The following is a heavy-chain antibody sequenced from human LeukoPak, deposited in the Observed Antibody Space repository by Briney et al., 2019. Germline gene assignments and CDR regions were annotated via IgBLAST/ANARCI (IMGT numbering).Heavy chain of an antibody. V-gene: IGHV3-21*06. CDR3: ARGTAGTCFD. D-gene: IGHD6-13*01. Sequence: GGSLRLSCVASEFTFSSYNMNWVRQAPGKGLEWVSSISSSSSYIYYADSVRGRFTISRDNAKNSLYLQMNSLRAEDTAVYYCARGTAGTCFDWGQGTLVTVSS. CDR2: ISSSSSYI. J-gene: IGHJ4*02. CDR1: EFTFSSYN.